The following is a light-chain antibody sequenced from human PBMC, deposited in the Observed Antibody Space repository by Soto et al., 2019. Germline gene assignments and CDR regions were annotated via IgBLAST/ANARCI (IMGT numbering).Light chain of an antibody. CDR3: QQYNSYSRT. Sequence: DIQMTQSPSTLSASVGARVTITCRASQSISSWLAWYQQKPGKAPKLLIYDASSLESGVPSRFSGSGSGTDFTLTISSLQPDDFATYYCQQYNSYSRTFGRGTKVDIK. CDR1: QSISSW. V-gene: IGKV1-5*01. CDR2: DAS. J-gene: IGKJ1*01.